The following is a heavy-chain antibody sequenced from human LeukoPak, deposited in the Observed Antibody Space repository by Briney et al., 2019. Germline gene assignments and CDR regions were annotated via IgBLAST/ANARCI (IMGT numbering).Heavy chain of an antibody. CDR1: GGSISSNNW. V-gene: IGHV4-4*02. Sequence: SGTLSLTCAVSGGSISSNNWWSWIRQPPGKGLEWIGEIYHSGSTNYNPSLKSRVTISVDKSKNHFSLKLSSVTAADTAVYFCARGFRGDNFDYWGQGTLVTVSS. CDR3: ARGFRGDNFDY. CDR2: IYHSGST. D-gene: IGHD7-27*01. J-gene: IGHJ4*02.